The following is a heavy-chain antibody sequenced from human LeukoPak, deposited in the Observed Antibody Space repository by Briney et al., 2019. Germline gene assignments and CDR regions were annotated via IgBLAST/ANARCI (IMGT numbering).Heavy chain of an antibody. CDR2: IYYSGST. V-gene: IGHV4-59*01. J-gene: IGHJ4*02. CDR3: ARENRGFDY. D-gene: IGHD7-27*01. Sequence: SETLSLTCTVSGGSISSYYWSWIRQPPGKGLEWIGSIYYSGSTKYNPSLKSRVTISVDPSKNQFSLKRSSVTAADTAVYYCARENRGFDYWGQGTLVTVSS. CDR1: GGSISSYY.